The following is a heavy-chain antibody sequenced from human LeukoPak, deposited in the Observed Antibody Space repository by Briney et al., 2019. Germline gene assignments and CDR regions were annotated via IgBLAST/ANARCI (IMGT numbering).Heavy chain of an antibody. Sequence: SQTLSLTCAMSVDSVCSNCAAWNWIRQSPSIGLQWLGRRYYRSKWYTDYAVSVKSRITINPDTSKNQFSLQLNSVTPEDTAVYYCARERYGHAAAGGVLAFDIWGQGTMVTVSS. CDR2: RYYRSKWYT. D-gene: IGHD6-13*01. V-gene: IGHV6-1*01. CDR1: VDSVCSNCAA. CDR3: ARERYGHAAAGGVLAFDI. J-gene: IGHJ3*02.